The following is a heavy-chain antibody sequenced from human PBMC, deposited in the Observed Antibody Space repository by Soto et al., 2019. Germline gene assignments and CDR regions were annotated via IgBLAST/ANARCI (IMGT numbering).Heavy chain of an antibody. CDR3: ARGVGLQAFFDY. CDR1: GFTFSSYS. J-gene: IGHJ4*02. CDR2: IGSSSSYI. Sequence: GGSLRLSCAASGFTFSSYSMNWVRQAPGKGLEWVSSIGSSSSYIYYADSVKGRFTISRDNAKNSLYLQMNSLRAEDTAVYYCARGVGLQAFFDYWGQGTLVTVSS. D-gene: IGHD1-26*01. V-gene: IGHV3-21*01.